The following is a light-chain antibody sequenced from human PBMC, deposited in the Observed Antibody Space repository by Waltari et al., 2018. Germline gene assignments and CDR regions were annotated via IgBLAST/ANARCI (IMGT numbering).Light chain of an antibody. V-gene: IGKV4-1*01. Sequence: DIVMTQSPDSLAVSLGERATINCKSSQSVLYNSTNKNYLVWYQQKPGQPPKLLIYWASTRESGVPDRFSGSGSGTDFTFTISSLQAEDVAVYYCQQYYSTPRTFGQGTKVEIK. CDR1: QSVLYNSTNKNY. CDR3: QQYYSTPRT. CDR2: WAS. J-gene: IGKJ1*01.